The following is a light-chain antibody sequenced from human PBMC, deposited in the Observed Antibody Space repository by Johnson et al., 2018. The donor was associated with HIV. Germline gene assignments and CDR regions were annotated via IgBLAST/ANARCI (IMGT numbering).Light chain of an antibody. CDR3: GTWDSSLSGYV. J-gene: IGLJ1*01. CDR1: SSNIGNNY. Sequence: QSVLTQPPSVSAAPGQKVTISCSGSSSNIGNNYVSWYQQLPGRAPTLLIYDNSKRPSGIPDRFSATKSGTSATLGITGLQTGDEADYYCGTWDSSLSGYVCGTGTKVTVL. CDR2: DNS. V-gene: IGLV1-51*01.